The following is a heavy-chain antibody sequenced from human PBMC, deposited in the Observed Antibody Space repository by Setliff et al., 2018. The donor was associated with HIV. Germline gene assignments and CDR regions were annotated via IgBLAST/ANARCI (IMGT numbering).Heavy chain of an antibody. Sequence: VASVKVSCKASGYTLTNYYLHWVRQAPGQGLEWMGWINPNSGGTNYAQKFQGRVTMTRDTSISTAYMELSRLRYDDTAIYYCARDPFLWEVTPPWGQGTLVTVSS. CDR2: INPNSGGT. CDR3: ARDPFLWEVTPP. CDR1: GYTLTNYY. D-gene: IGHD3-10*01. V-gene: IGHV1-2*02. J-gene: IGHJ5*02.